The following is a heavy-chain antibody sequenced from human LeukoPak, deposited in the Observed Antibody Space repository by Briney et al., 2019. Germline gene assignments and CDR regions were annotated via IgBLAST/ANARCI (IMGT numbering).Heavy chain of an antibody. D-gene: IGHD5-18*01. V-gene: IGHV3-23*01. J-gene: IGHJ4*02. CDR2: ISGSGGST. CDR1: GLTFSSYA. CDR3: AKYFWVTPADYFDY. Sequence: PGGSLRLSCAASGLTFSSYAMSWVRQAPGKGLEWVSAISGSGGSTYYADSVKGRFTISRDNSKNTLYLQMNSLRAEDTAVYYCAKYFWVTPADYFDYWGREPWSPSPQ.